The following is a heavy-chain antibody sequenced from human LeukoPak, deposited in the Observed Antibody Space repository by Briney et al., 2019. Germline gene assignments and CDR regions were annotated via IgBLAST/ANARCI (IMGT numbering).Heavy chain of an antibody. J-gene: IGHJ4*02. CDR1: GGSISRSDYY. V-gene: IGHV4-39*01. D-gene: IGHD2-2*01. CDR2: IYYSGTT. Sequence: SETLSLTCTVSGGSISRSDYYGGWIRQPPGKGLEWIGYIYYSGTTYYNPSLKSRVTISVDTSKNQFSLRLSSVTAADTAVYYCARSLGAGTTSWNFDYWGQGTLVTVSS. CDR3: ARSLGAGTTSWNFDY.